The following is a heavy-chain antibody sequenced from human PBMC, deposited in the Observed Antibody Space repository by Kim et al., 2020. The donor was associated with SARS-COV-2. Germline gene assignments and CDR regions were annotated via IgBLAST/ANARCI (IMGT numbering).Heavy chain of an antibody. J-gene: IGHJ3*02. V-gene: IGHV1-18*04. CDR3: ARPSGSLTQGGNAFDI. CDR2: ISAYNGNT. Sequence: ASVKVSCKASGYTFTSYGISWVRQAPGQGLEWMGWISAYNGNTNYAQKLQGRVTMTTDTSTSTAYMELRSLRSDDTAVYYCARPSGSLTQGGNAFDIWGQGTMVTVSS. D-gene: IGHD1-26*01. CDR1: GYTFTSYG.